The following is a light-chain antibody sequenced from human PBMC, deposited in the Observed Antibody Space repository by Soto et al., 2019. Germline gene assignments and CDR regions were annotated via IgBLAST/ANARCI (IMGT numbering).Light chain of an antibody. V-gene: IGLV2-8*01. CDR2: EVS. Sequence: QSALTQPPSASGSPGQSVTISCTGTSSDVGGYNFVSWYQHHPGKAPKLMIYEVSKRPSGVPDRFSGSKSGNTASLTGSGLQAEDEADYYCSSYAGSNNYVFGTGTKLTVL. CDR1: SSDVGGYNF. J-gene: IGLJ1*01. CDR3: SSYAGSNNYV.